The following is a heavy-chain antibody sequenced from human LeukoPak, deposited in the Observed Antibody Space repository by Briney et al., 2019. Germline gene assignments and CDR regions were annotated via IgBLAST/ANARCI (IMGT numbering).Heavy chain of an antibody. CDR3: AGTARYYDILTGSRNWFDP. Sequence: SETLSLTCTVSRGSISGYSWSWIRQSPGGGLEWIGYIYYSGDTAYNPSLRSRVTLSVDTSKNQFSLKLSSVTAADTAVYYCAGTARYYDILTGSRNWFDPWGQGTLVTVSS. V-gene: IGHV4-59*01. CDR2: IYYSGDT. D-gene: IGHD3-9*01. CDR1: RGSISGYS. J-gene: IGHJ5*02.